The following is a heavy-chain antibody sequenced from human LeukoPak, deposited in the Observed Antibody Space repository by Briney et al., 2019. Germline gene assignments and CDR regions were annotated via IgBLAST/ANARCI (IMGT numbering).Heavy chain of an antibody. J-gene: IGHJ4*02. CDR1: GGSISSGDYY. Sequence: PSETLSLTCTVSGGSISSGDYYWSWIRQPPGKGLEWIGYIYYSGSTYYNPSLKSRVTISVDTSKNQFSLNLSSVTAADTAVYYCTRGLHTSLPFHWGQGTRVTVSA. CDR2: IYYSGST. D-gene: IGHD2/OR15-2a*01. V-gene: IGHV4-30-4*01. CDR3: TRGLHTSLPFH.